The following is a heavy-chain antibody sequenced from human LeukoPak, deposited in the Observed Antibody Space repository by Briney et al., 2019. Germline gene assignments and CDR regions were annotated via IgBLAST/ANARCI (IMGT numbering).Heavy chain of an antibody. Sequence: PGGSLRLSCAASGFTVSSNYMSWVRQAPGKGLEWVAVISYDGSNKYYADSVKGRFTISRDNSKNTLYLQMNSLRAEDTAVYYCAKGLSFRAGDYYDSSGYLFDYWGQGTLVTVSS. CDR1: GFTVSSNY. CDR2: ISYDGSNK. V-gene: IGHV3-30*18. J-gene: IGHJ4*02. CDR3: AKGLSFRAGDYYDSSGYLFDY. D-gene: IGHD3-22*01.